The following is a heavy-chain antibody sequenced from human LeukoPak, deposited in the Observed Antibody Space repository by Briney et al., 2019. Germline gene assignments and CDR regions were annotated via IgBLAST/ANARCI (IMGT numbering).Heavy chain of an antibody. CDR2: ISGSGGST. CDR3: AKKPPPWITMILRPPPPPDAFDI. J-gene: IGHJ3*02. V-gene: IGHV3-23*01. CDR1: GFTFSSYG. D-gene: IGHD3-22*01. Sequence: GGSLRLSCAASGFTFSSYGMSWVRQAPGKGLEWVSAISGSGGSTYYADSVKGRFTISRDNSKNTLYLQMNSLRAEDTAVYYFAKKPPPWITMILRPPPPPDAFDIWGQGTMVTVSS.